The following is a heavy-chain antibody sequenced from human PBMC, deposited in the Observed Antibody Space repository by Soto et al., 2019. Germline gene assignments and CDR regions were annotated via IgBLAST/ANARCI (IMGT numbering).Heavy chain of an antibody. J-gene: IGHJ3*02. D-gene: IGHD5-12*01. V-gene: IGHV3-33*01. CDR2: IWKDGNKK. CDR1: GFTVSNYG. CDR3: ARGKAWTDEAFDI. Sequence: QVQLVESGGGVVQPGQSLRLSCAASGFTVSNYGMHWVRQAPGKGLEWVAVIWKDGNKKYSRDSVKGRFTISRDNSKNTLELQMSSLRGEDTAVYYCARGKAWTDEAFDIWGQGTMVTVSS.